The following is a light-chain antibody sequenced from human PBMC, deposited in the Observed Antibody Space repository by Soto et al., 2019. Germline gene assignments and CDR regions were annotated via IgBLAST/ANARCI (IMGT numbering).Light chain of an antibody. CDR3: QQYGRSPGYT. V-gene: IGKV3-20*01. Sequence: EIVLTQSPGTLSLSPGERATLSCRASQSVSSSYLTWYQQKPGQAPRVLVYGSSRRATGIPDRFSGSGSGTDCTLHISRLEPDDFAVYYCQQYGRSPGYTFGQGTKLEIK. J-gene: IGKJ2*01. CDR1: QSVSSSY. CDR2: GSS.